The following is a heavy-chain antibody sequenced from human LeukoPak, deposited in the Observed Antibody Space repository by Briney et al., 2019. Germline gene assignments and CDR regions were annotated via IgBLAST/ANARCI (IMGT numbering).Heavy chain of an antibody. V-gene: IGHV4-34*01. Sequence: SETLSLTCAVYGGSFSDYYWSWIRQPPGKGLEWIGEINHSGSTNYNPSLKSRVILSVDTSKNQFSLKMTSVTAADTAVYYCASRLYYYDRSGRRYFDYWGQGTQVTVSS. D-gene: IGHD3-22*01. CDR3: ASRLYYYDRSGRRYFDY. J-gene: IGHJ4*02. CDR2: INHSGST. CDR1: GGSFSDYY.